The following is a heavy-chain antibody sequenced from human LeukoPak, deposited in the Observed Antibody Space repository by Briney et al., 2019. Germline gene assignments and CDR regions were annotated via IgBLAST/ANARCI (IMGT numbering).Heavy chain of an antibody. CDR3: ARDGSRYCSSSSCYSGYYYYGFDV. D-gene: IGHD2-2*01. J-gene: IGHJ6*02. CDR2: IRNSDSTT. Sequence: KPGGSLRHSCEVSGFTFSDYYMSWIRQAPGKGLEWVSYIRNSDSTTYYADSVKGRFTISRDNAKNSLYLHMNSLLAEDTAVYYCARDGSRYCSSSSCYSGYYYYGFDVWGQGTTVTVSS. CDR1: GFTFSDYY. V-gene: IGHV3-11*01.